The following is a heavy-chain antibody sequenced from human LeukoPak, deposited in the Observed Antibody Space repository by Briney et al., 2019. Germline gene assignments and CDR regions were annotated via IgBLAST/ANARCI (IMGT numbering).Heavy chain of an antibody. J-gene: IGHJ4*02. V-gene: IGHV3-23*01. CDR2: ISGSGGST. CDR1: GFPFSSYA. D-gene: IGHD1-26*01. CDR3: AKVLVGPTYYFDY. Sequence: HGGSLRLSCAASGFPFSSYAMSWVRQAPGKGLEWVSAISGSGGSTYYADSVKGRVTISRDNSKNTLYLQMNSLRAEDTDIYYCAKVLVGPTYYFDYWGQGTLVTVSS.